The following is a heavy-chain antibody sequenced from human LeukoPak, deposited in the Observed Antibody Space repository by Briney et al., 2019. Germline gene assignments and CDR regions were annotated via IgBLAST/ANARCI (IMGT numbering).Heavy chain of an antibody. Sequence: PGGSLRLSCAASGFTFSSYWMHWVRQAPGKGLVWVSRINSDGSSTSHADSVKGRFTISRDNAKNTLYLQMNSLRAEDTAVYYCAREDIVVVPAAYYFDYWGQGTLVTVSS. CDR2: INSDGSST. J-gene: IGHJ4*02. CDR1: GFTFSSYW. D-gene: IGHD2-2*01. CDR3: AREDIVVVPAAYYFDY. V-gene: IGHV3-74*01.